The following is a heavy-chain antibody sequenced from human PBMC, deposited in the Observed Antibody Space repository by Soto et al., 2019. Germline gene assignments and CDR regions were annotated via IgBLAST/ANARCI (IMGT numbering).Heavy chain of an antibody. CDR2: IIPVLGIV. V-gene: IGHV1-69*02. Sequence: QVQLVQSGAEVKKPGSSVKVSCKASGGTFTSYSITWVRQAPGQGLEWMGRIIPVLGIVHYAQKFQGRVTITADKSTTTAYMELSSLRSEDTAVYYCALDGLGTTRRYFDSWGQGTLVTVSS. CDR3: ALDGLGTTRRYFDS. J-gene: IGHJ4*02. CDR1: GGTFTSYS. D-gene: IGHD1-1*01.